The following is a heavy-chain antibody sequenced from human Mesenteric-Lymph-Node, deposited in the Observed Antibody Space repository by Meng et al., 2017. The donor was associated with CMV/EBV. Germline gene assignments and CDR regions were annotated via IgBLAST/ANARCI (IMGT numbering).Heavy chain of an antibody. V-gene: IGHV1-69*02. CDR1: GGTFSSDT. Sequence: SVKVSCKASGGTFSSDTISWVRQAPGQGLEWMGRIVPIFNVPKYAQRFQGRVTFTTDESTSTAYMELSSLRSEDTAVYYCAMGGLSRTLYSYYYALDVWGQGTTVTVSS. CDR2: IVPIFNVP. CDR3: AMGGLSRTLYSYYYALDV. D-gene: IGHD3-16*02. J-gene: IGHJ6*02.